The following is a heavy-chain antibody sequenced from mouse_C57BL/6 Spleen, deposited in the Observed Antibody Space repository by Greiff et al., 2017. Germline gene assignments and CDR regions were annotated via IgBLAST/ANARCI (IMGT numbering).Heavy chain of an antibody. CDR2: IYPRSGNT. V-gene: IGHV1-81*01. J-gene: IGHJ1*03. D-gene: IGHD1-1*01. CDR1: GYTFTSYG. CDR3: ARGITTVVAPRYFDV. Sequence: VQLQQSGAELARPGASVKLSCKASGYTFTSYGISWVKQRTRQGLEWIGEIYPRSGNTYYNEKFKGKATLTADKSSSTAYMELRSLTSEDSAVYFCARGITTVVAPRYFDVWGTGTTVTVSS.